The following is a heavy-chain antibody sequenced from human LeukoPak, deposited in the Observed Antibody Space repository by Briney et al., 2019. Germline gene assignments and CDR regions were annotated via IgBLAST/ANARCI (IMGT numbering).Heavy chain of an antibody. CDR3: AKVGGSSTSLRHYYYMDV. Sequence: PSETLSLTCTVSGGSISSSSYYWGWIRQPPGKGLEWVSAISGSGGSTYYADSVKGRFTISRDNSKNTLYLQMNSLRAEDTAVYYCAKVGGSSTSLRHYYYMDVWGKGTTVTVSS. V-gene: IGHV3-23*01. J-gene: IGHJ6*03. CDR2: ISGSGGST. CDR1: GGSISSSSYY. D-gene: IGHD1-26*01.